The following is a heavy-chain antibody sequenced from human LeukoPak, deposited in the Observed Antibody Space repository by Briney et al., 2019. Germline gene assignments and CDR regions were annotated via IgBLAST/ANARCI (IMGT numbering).Heavy chain of an antibody. CDR2: IYSDNT. CDR1: GFTVSSNS. V-gene: IGHV3-53*01. J-gene: IGHJ4*02. D-gene: IGHD3-16*01. Sequence: GSLRLSCTVSGFTVSSNSMSWVPQAPGKGLEWVSFIYSDNTHYSDSVKGRFTISRDHSKNTLYLQKNRLRAEDTAVYYCARRAGAYAHPHCYGGQGTLVTVSS. CDR3: ARRAGAYAHPHCY.